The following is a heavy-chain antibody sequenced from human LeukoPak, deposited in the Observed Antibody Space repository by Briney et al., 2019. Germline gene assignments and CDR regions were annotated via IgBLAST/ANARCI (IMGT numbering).Heavy chain of an antibody. D-gene: IGHD2-2*01. J-gene: IGHJ4*02. CDR2: INGDGSWT. CDR3: VSFYETY. CDR1: GNYW. V-gene: IGHV3-74*01. Sequence: PGGSLRLSCAASGNYWMHWVRQAPGKGLVWVSHINGDGSWTTYADSVKGRSTISKDNAKNTVYLQMNNLRAEDTAVYYCVSFYETYWGRGTLVTVSS.